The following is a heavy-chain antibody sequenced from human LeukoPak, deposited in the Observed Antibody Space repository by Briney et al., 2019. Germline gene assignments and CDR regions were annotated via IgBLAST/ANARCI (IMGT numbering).Heavy chain of an antibody. J-gene: IGHJ6*03. Sequence: SETLSLTCTVSGGSISSYYWSWIRQPPGKGLEWIGNIYYSGSTNYNPSLKSRVTISVDTSKNQFSLKLSSVTAADTAVYYCARETSQKGAHYMDVWGKGTTITISS. D-gene: IGHD3-16*01. CDR3: ARETSQKGAHYMDV. CDR2: IYYSGST. CDR1: GGSISSYY. V-gene: IGHV4-59*01.